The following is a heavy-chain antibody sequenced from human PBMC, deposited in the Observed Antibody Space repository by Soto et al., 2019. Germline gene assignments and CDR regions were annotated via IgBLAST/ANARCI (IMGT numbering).Heavy chain of an antibody. J-gene: IGHJ2*01. Sequence: QVQLLQSGAEVKKPGTSVRVSCRASGYTFKDYDINWVRRAPGQGLEWMGWMNPNSRNTAYARKFHDRITMTRSVSARTAFMELSSLTPEDTAVYYCARPMTWSLWCFDLWCSGTQVTVSS. CDR1: GYTFKDYD. CDR3: ARPMTWSLWCFDL. D-gene: IGHD3-22*01. CDR2: MNPNSRNT. V-gene: IGHV1-8*01.